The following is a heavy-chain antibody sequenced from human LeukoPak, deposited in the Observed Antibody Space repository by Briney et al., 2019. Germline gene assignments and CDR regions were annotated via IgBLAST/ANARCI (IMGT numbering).Heavy chain of an antibody. Sequence: GGSLRLSCAASGFTFSSYVMHWVRQAPGKGLEWVALISYDGSNKYYADSVKGRFTISRDNSKNTLYLQMGSLRAEDMAVYYCARGSGSSGYYYPDYWGQGTLVTVSS. D-gene: IGHD3-22*01. V-gene: IGHV3-30*03. CDR3: ARGSGSSGYYYPDY. J-gene: IGHJ4*02. CDR1: GFTFSSYV. CDR2: ISYDGSNK.